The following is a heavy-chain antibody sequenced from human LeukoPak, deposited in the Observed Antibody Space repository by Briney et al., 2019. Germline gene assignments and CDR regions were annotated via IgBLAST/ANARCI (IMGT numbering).Heavy chain of an antibody. V-gene: IGHV1-46*01. CDR1: GYTFSSHY. CDR3: AREHATSALDH. Sequence: ASVKVSCKTSGYTFSSHYWHWVRQAPGQGLEWIGIINPSGGSSGATTYAQKFRGRVSMTRDMSTNTVYMEMSSPRSEDTAVYYCAREHATSALDHWGQGTLVTVSS. CDR2: INPSGGSSGAT. J-gene: IGHJ5*02. D-gene: IGHD2-2*01.